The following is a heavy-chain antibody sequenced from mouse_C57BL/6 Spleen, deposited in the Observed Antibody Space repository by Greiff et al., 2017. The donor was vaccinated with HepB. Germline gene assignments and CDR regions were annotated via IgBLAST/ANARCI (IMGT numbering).Heavy chain of an antibody. Sequence: QVQLQQSGAELVKPGASVKLSCKASGYTFTSYWMHWVKQRPGQGLEWIGMIHPNSGSTNYNEKFKSKATLTVDKSSSTAYMQLSSLASEDSAVYYCARRGGDGYAMDYWGQGTSVTVSS. CDR1: GYTFTSYW. V-gene: IGHV1-64*01. CDR2: IHPNSGST. CDR3: ARRGGDGYAMDY. J-gene: IGHJ4*01. D-gene: IGHD2-3*01.